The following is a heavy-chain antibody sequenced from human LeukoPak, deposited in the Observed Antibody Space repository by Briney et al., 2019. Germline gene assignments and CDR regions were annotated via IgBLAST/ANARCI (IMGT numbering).Heavy chain of an antibody. V-gene: IGHV1-24*01. CDR2: FDPEDGET. D-gene: IGHD3-22*01. CDR1: GYTLTELS. Sequence: ASVKVSCKVSGYTLTELSMHWVRQAPGKGLEWMGGFDPEDGETIYAQKFQGRVTMTEDTSIDTAYMELSSLRSEDTAVYYCAYYYDSSGYYNFDYWGQGTLVTVSS. CDR3: AYYYDSSGYYNFDY. J-gene: IGHJ4*02.